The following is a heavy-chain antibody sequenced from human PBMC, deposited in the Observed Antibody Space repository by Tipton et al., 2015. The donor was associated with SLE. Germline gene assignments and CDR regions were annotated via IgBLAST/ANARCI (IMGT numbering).Heavy chain of an antibody. CDR1: GGSISSGGYS. CDR3: VLAAGRGNWFDP. V-gene: IGHV4-30-2*01. D-gene: IGHD6-13*01. Sequence: TLSLTCAVSGGSISSGGYSWSWIRQPPGKGLEWIGYIYHSGSTYYNPSLKSRVTISVDRSKNQFSLKLSSVTAADTAVYYCVLAAGRGNWFDPWGQGTLVTVSS. J-gene: IGHJ5*02. CDR2: IYHSGST.